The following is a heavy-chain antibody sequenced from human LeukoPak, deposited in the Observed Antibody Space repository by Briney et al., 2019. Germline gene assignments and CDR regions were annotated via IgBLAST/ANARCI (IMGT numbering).Heavy chain of an antibody. CDR3: ARQYRGFFRYYFDY. Sequence: SETLSLTCTVSGGSISSSSYYWGWIRQPPGKGLEWIGSIYYSGSTYYNPSLKSRVTISVDTSKNQFSLKLSSVTAADTAVYYCARQYRGFFRYYFDYWGQGTLVTVSS. CDR2: IYYSGST. J-gene: IGHJ4*02. D-gene: IGHD5-18*01. CDR1: GGSISSSSYY. V-gene: IGHV4-39*01.